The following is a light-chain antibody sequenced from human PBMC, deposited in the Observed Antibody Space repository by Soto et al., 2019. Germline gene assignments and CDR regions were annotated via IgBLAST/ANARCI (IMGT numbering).Light chain of an antibody. CDR3: QQYGSPLWT. CDR1: QSVSSSY. V-gene: IGKV3-20*01. Sequence: EIVLTQSPGTLSLSPGERATLSCRASQSVSSSYLAWYQQKPGQAPRLLIYGASSRATGIPDRFSGSGSGTDSTITISRLEPEDFAVYYCQQYGSPLWTFGQGTKVEIK. CDR2: GAS. J-gene: IGKJ1*01.